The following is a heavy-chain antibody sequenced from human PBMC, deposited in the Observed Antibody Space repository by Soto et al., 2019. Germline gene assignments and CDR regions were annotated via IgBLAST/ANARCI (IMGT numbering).Heavy chain of an antibody. CDR2: IYRTGST. V-gene: IGHV4-4*02. Sequence: SETLSLTCAVSGGSFTSNNWWTWVRQPPGQGLEWIGEIYRTGSTNYNPSLKSRVTISLDKSENKFSLKVTSLTAADTAVYYCASRYPGTSFDYWGQGTLVTVSS. CDR3: ASRYPGTSFDY. D-gene: IGHD1-7*01. J-gene: IGHJ4*02. CDR1: GGSFTSNNW.